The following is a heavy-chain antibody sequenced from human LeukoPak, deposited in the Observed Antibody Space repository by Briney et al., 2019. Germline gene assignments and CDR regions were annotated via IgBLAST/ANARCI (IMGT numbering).Heavy chain of an antibody. Sequence: GGSLRLSCAASGFTFSNYGMHWVRQAPGKGLEWVAFVRSDGGIKYYADSVKGRFTISRDNSKNTLHLQMNSLRAEDTAVYHCAKDLPAGYFDYWGQGTLVTVSS. J-gene: IGHJ4*02. V-gene: IGHV3-30*02. D-gene: IGHD2-2*01. CDR1: GFTFSNYG. CDR2: VRSDGGIK. CDR3: AKDLPAGYFDY.